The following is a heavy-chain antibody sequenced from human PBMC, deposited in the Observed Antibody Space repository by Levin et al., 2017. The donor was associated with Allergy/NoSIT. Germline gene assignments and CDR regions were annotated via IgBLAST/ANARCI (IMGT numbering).Heavy chain of an antibody. J-gene: IGHJ4*02. CDR3: ARDLTTVTTAPGY. CDR1: TDTSSQ. Sequence: TDTSSQMRGGRQDQGQGLEWMGLINPSGGSTIYAQKFQGRVTMTRDTSTNTVYMELSSLRSEDTAVYYCARDLTTVTTAPGYWGQGTLVTVSS. CDR2: INPSGGST. D-gene: IGHD4-17*01. V-gene: IGHV1-46*01.